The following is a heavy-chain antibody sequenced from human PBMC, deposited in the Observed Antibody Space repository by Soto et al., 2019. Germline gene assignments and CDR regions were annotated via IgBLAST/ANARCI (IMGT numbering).Heavy chain of an antibody. CDR2: INHSGST. D-gene: IGHD3-22*01. V-gene: IGHV4-34*01. CDR1: GGAFSGYY. Sequence: SETLSLTCAVYGGAFSGYYWCWIRRPPGKGLEWIGEINHSGSTNYNPSLKSPVTRALDTSKNQFSLKVKSVTAADTAVYYCARGIAKIVVVEKDAPDKYYLDSWGQGTLVTV. J-gene: IGHJ4*02. CDR3: ARGIAKIVVVEKDAPDKYYLDS.